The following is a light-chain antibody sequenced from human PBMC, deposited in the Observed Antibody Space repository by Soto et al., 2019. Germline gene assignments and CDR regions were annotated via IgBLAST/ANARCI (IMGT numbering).Light chain of an antibody. Sequence: QAARTQPRSVSGSPGQSVTMSCTGTSSDFGGYNYVSWYQHYPGRAPKLMIFEVYLRPSGVPDRFSGSKSGNTASLTISGLQAEDEADYYCCSYAGTYNYVFGTGTKVTVL. CDR2: EVY. J-gene: IGLJ1*01. V-gene: IGLV2-11*01. CDR1: SSDFGGYNY. CDR3: CSYAGTYNYV.